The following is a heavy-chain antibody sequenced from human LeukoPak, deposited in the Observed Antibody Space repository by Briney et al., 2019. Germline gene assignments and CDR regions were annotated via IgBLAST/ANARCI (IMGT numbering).Heavy chain of an antibody. CDR3: ARGNDSAFASDAFYI. J-gene: IGHJ3*02. CDR1: GYTFTSYG. CDR2: ISAYNGNT. D-gene: IGHD3-3*01. Sequence: ASVKVSCKASGYTFTSYGISWVRQAPGQGLEWMGWISAYNGNTNYAQKLQGRVTMTTDTSTSTAYRELRSLRSDDTALYYCARGNDSAFASDAFYIWGQGTMCSVSS. V-gene: IGHV1-18*01.